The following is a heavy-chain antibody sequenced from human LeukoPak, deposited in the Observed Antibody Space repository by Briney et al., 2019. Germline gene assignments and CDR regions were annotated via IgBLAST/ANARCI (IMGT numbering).Heavy chain of an antibody. V-gene: IGHV3-15*01. Sequence: PGGSLRLSCAGSGFTFSNAWMSWVRQAPGKGLEWVGRIKSKPDGGTTDYAALVKGRFTISRDDSKNTVYLQMNSLKTEDTAVYYCTTGSDFDNWGQGTLVTVSS. CDR1: GFTFSNAW. CDR3: TTGSDFDN. J-gene: IGHJ4*02. CDR2: IKSKPDGGTT.